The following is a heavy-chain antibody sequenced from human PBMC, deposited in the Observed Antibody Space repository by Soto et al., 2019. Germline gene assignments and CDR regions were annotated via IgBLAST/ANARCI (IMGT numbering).Heavy chain of an antibody. J-gene: IGHJ5*02. CDR2: INAGNGNT. CDR3: ATGRIAGYCSGGSCYSGYWFAP. Sequence: GASVKVSCKASGYTFTSYAMHWVRQAPGQRLEWMGWINAGNGNTKYSQKFQGRVTITRDTSASTAYMELSSLRSEDTAVYYCATGRIAGYCSGGSCYSGYWFAPWGQGTLVTVSS. V-gene: IGHV1-3*01. D-gene: IGHD2-15*01. CDR1: GYTFTSYA.